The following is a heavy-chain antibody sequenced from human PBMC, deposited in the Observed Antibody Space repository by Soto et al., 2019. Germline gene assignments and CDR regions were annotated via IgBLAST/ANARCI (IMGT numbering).Heavy chain of an antibody. D-gene: IGHD3-22*01. CDR2: ISYDGSNK. V-gene: IGHV3-30-3*01. Sequence: QVQLVESGGGVVQPGRSLRLSCAASGFTFSSYAMHWVRQAPGKGLEWVAVISYDGSNKYYADSVKGRFTISRDNSKNTLYLQMNSLRAEDTAVYYCARDSGLYYDSSGYSMLFDYWGQGTLVTVSS. CDR1: GFTFSSYA. CDR3: ARDSGLYYDSSGYSMLFDY. J-gene: IGHJ4*02.